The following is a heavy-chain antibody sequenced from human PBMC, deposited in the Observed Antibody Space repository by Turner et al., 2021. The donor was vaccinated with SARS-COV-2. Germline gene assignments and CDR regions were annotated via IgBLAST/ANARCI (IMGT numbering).Heavy chain of an antibody. CDR2: INTGNGNT. CDR3: ARPYYDFWSGYQFASFDY. CDR1: GYTFTRYG. J-gene: IGHJ4*02. D-gene: IGHD3-3*01. Sequence: QVQLVQSGAEVKKPGASVKVSCKASGYTFTRYGMHWVRQAPGQRLEWMGWINTGNGNTYDSQKYQGRVTIARDTSASTAYMELTSLRSEDTAVYYCARPYYDFWSGYQFASFDYWGQGTLVTVSS. V-gene: IGHV1-3*04.